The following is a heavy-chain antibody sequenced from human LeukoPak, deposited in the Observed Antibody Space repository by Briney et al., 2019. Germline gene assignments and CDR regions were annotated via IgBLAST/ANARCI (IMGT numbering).Heavy chain of an antibody. CDR2: IIPIFGTA. D-gene: IGHD1-1*01. V-gene: IGHV1-69*06. J-gene: IGHJ3*02. CDR3: ASHTKQGGTTWDRFTCFPHAFDI. Sequence: GASVKVSCKASGGTFSSYAISWVRQAPGQGLEWMGGIIPIFGTANYAQKFQGRVTITADKSTSTAYMELSSLRSEDTAVYYCASHTKQGGTTWDRFTCFPHAFDIWGQGTMVTVSS. CDR1: GGTFSSYA.